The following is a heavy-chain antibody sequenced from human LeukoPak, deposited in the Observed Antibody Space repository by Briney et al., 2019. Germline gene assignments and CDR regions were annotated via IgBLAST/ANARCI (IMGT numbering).Heavy chain of an antibody. V-gene: IGHV3-23*01. J-gene: IGHJ4*02. CDR1: GFFINTYA. CDR2: ICGSGSCT. Sequence: PAGSLRLSCEASGFFINTYAIYWVRQAPGKGLEWVSGICGSGSCTYYSDSVKGRFTISRDNSKNTVYLQMNSLTADDTAVYYCAKTTVGYSSGSYPGWPADCWGQGALVTVSS. D-gene: IGHD6-19*01. CDR3: AKTTVGYSSGSYPGWPADC.